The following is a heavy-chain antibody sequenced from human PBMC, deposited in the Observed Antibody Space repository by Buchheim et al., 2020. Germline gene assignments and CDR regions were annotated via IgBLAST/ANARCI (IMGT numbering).Heavy chain of an antibody. CDR2: ISSSSSTI. CDR1: GFTFSSYS. D-gene: IGHD3-22*01. V-gene: IGHV3-48*02. J-gene: IGHJ4*02. Sequence: EVQLVESGGGLVQPGGSLRLSCAASGFTFSSYSMNWVRQAPGKGLEWVSYISSSSSTIYYADSVKGRFTISRDNAQNSLYLQMNSLRDEDTAVYYCARDHPYYYDSSGYGLDYWGQGTL. CDR3: ARDHPYYYDSSGYGLDY.